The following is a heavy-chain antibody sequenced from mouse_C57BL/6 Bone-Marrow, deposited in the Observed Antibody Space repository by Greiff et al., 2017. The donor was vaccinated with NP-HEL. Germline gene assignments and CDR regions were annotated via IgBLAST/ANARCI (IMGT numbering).Heavy chain of an antibody. CDR2: IDPSDSYT. V-gene: IGHV1-69*01. CDR1: GYTFTSYW. CDR3: AREGDYDYDSYYFDY. D-gene: IGHD2-4*01. J-gene: IGHJ2*01. Sequence: QVQLQQPGAELVMPGASVQLSCKASGYTFTSYWMHWVKQRPGQGLEWIGEIDPSDSYTNYYQKFKGKSTLPVDKSSSTAYMQLSSLTSEDAAVYYCAREGDYDYDSYYFDYWGQGTTLTVSS.